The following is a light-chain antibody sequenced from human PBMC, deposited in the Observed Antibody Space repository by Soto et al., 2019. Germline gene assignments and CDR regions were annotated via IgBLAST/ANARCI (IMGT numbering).Light chain of an antibody. V-gene: IGLV2-14*01. Sequence: QSVLTQPASVSGSPGQSITISCTGTSSDVGGYNYVSWFQQHPDKPPKLIIYNVNSRPSGVSHRFSGSKSGNTASLTISGLQAEDEADYYCTSYRSYDTVVFTVEFGGGTQLTVL. J-gene: IGLJ2*01. CDR1: SSDVGGYNY. CDR3: TSYRSYDTVVFTVE. CDR2: NVN.